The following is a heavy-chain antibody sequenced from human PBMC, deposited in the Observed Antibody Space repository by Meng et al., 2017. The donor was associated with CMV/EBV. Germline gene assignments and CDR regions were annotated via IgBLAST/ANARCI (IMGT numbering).Heavy chain of an antibody. V-gene: IGHV4-34*01. CDR2: INHSGST. CDR1: GGSFSGYY. CDR3: ARGVGGWFDP. J-gene: IGHJ5*02. Sequence: QVQLQQWGAGLLKTSETLSLTCAVYGGSFSGYYWSWIRQPPGKGLEWIGEINHSGSTNYNPSLKSRVTISVDTSKNQFSLKLSSVTAADTAVYYCARGVGGWFDPWGQGTLVTVSS. D-gene: IGHD1-26*01.